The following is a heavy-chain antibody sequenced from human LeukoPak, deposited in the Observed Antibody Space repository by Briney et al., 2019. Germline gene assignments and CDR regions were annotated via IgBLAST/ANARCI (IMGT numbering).Heavy chain of an antibody. CDR3: ARGEAVPAAISYYYYGVAV. CDR1: GYTFTDLY. CDR2: VNPNSGGT. J-gene: IGHJ6*02. V-gene: IGHV1-2*06. Sequence: ASVKVSCKPSGYTFTDLYIHWVRQAPGQGLEWMGRVNPNSGGTDYAQKFQGRVTMTRDTSIGTAYMELNRLRSDDTAVYFCARGEAVPAAISYYYYGVAVWGQGTTVTVSS. D-gene: IGHD2-2*02.